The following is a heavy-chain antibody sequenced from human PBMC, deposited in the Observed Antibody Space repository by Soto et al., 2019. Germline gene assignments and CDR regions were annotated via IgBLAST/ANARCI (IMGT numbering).Heavy chain of an antibody. D-gene: IGHD3-3*01. CDR3: ARDGIYDFWSGYYAPYGMDV. CDR1: GGSISSGGYY. V-gene: IGHV4-31*03. J-gene: IGHJ6*02. CDR2: IYYSGST. Sequence: QVQLQESGPGLVKPSQTLSLTCTVSGGSISSGGYYWSWIRQHPGKGLEWIGYIYYSGSTYYNPSLKSRVNISVDTSKNQFSLKLSSVTAADTAVYYCARDGIYDFWSGYYAPYGMDVWGQGTTVTVSS.